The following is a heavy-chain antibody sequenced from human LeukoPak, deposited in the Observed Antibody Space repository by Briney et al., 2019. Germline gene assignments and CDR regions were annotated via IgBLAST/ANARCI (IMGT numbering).Heavy chain of an antibody. CDR3: AKGLHCSSTSCYLWYYYYGMDV. V-gene: IGHV3-23*01. CDR2: ISPTTGTT. D-gene: IGHD2-2*01. Sequence: PGGSLRLSCAASGFPFSSYAMSWIRQAPGKGLEWLSAISPTTGTTFYADSVKGRFTISRDNSRGTLYLQMNSLRAEDTAVYYCAKGLHCSSTSCYLWYYYYGMDVWGQGTTVTVSS. CDR1: GFPFSSYA. J-gene: IGHJ6*02.